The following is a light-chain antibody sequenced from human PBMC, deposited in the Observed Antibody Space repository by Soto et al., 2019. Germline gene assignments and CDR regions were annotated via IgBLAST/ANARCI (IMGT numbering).Light chain of an antibody. J-gene: IGKJ1*01. CDR1: QGISSY. CDR3: QQYNSYSQT. CDR2: DAS. Sequence: IQLTQSPSSLSASVGDRVTITCRASQGISSYLAWYQQKPGKAPTLLIYDASSLAGGVPSRFSGSGSGTDFTLTISSLQPDDFATYYCQQYNSYSQTFGQGTKVDI. V-gene: IGKV1-13*02.